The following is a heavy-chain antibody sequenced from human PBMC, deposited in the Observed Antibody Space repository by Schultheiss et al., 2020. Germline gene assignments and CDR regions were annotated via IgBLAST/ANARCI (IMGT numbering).Heavy chain of an antibody. CDR2: IYYSGST. D-gene: IGHD2-21*02. CDR3: AKDLATYCGGDCYSSDFDY. J-gene: IGHJ4*02. Sequence: SETLSLTCTVSGGSISSGDYYWSWIRQPPGKGLEWIGYIYYSGSTNYNPSLKSRVTISVDTSKNQFSLKLSSVTAADTAVYYCAKDLATYCGGDCYSSDFDYWGQGTLVNGYS. V-gene: IGHV4-61*08. CDR1: GGSISSGDYY.